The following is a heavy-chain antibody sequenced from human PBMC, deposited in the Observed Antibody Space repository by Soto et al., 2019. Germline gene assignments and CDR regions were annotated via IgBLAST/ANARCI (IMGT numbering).Heavy chain of an antibody. D-gene: IGHD2-21*01. J-gene: IGHJ5*02. CDR2: ISPNSGGT. CDR3: AREWGGGVYRA. Sequence: ASVKVSCMASGYTSTGYYMHWVRKAPGQGLEWMEWISPNSGGTNYAQKFQGRVTMTRDTSISTAYMGLRRLRYDDTAVYYCAREWGGGVYRAWGQGTLVTVSS. V-gene: IGHV1-2*02. CDR1: GYTSTGYY.